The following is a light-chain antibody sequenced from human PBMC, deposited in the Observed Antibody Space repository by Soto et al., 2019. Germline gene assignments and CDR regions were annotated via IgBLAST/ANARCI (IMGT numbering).Light chain of an antibody. CDR2: GVS. Sequence: QSALTQPASVSESPGQSVSISCTGTSNDVGGYNYVSWYQQHPGKAPKLVIYGVSNRPSGVSDRFSGSKSGNTASLTISGLQAEDEADYYCLSYTTSSTPGVFGTGTKLTVL. CDR1: SNDVGGYNY. J-gene: IGLJ1*01. V-gene: IGLV2-14*03. CDR3: LSYTTSSTPGV.